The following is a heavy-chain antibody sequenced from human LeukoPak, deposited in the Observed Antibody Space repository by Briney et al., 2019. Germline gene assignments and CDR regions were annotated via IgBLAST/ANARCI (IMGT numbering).Heavy chain of an antibody. Sequence: SETLSLTCTVSGGSISSYYWSWIRQPPGKGLEWIGYIYYSGSTNYNPSLKSRVTISVDTSKNQFPLKLSSVTAADTAVYYCARDDSSGHYFDYWGQGTLVTVSS. CDR3: ARDDSSGHYFDY. J-gene: IGHJ4*02. V-gene: IGHV4-59*01. D-gene: IGHD3-22*01. CDR1: GGSISSYY. CDR2: IYYSGST.